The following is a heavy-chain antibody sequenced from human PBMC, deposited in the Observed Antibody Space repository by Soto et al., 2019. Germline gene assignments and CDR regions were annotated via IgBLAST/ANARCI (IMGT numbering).Heavy chain of an antibody. D-gene: IGHD1-26*01. V-gene: IGHV3-23*01. J-gene: IGHJ6*02. CDR1: GFTFSSYA. CDR3: AKDGASGSSPPYYYFGMDV. CDR2: ISGSGGNA. Sequence: EVQLLESGGGLVQPGGSLRLSCAASGFTFSSYAMSWVRQAPGKGLEWVSTISGSGGNAYYADSVKGRFSISRDNSKNTLRLKMNGLRADDPAVYYWAKDGASGSSPPYYYFGMDVWGQGTTVTVSS.